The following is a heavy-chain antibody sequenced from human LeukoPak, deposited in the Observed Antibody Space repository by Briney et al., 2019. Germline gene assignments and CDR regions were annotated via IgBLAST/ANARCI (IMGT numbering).Heavy chain of an antibody. D-gene: IGHD1-26*01. CDR3: ARDSFAALTLGATSDY. CDR2: IKQDGSEK. Sequence: GGSLRLSCAASGFTFSSYWMSWVRQAPGKGLEGVANIKQDGSEKYYMDSVKGRFTISRDNAKNSLYLQMNSLRAEDTAVYYCARDSFAALTLGATSDYWGQGTLVTVSS. V-gene: IGHV3-7*01. CDR1: GFTFSSYW. J-gene: IGHJ4*02.